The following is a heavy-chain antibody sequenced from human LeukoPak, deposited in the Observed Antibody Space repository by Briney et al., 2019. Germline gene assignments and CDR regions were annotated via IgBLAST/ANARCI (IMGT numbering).Heavy chain of an antibody. CDR2: INPNSGGT. Sequence: GASVKVSCKASGYTFTGYYMHWVRQAPGQGLEWMGRINPNSGGTNYAQKLQGRVTMTTDTSTSTAYMELRSLRSDDTAVYYCAREEITIFGNGMDVWGQGTTVTVSS. V-gene: IGHV1-2*06. D-gene: IGHD3-3*01. CDR1: GYTFTGYY. J-gene: IGHJ6*02. CDR3: AREEITIFGNGMDV.